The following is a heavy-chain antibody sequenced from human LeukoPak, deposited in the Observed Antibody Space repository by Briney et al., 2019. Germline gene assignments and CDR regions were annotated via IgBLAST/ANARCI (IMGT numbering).Heavy chain of an antibody. D-gene: IGHD6-19*01. CDR2: INTNTGDP. CDR3: ARAYGGGWNPFDY. V-gene: IGHV7-4-1*02. J-gene: IGHJ4*02. Sequence: GASVTVSCKASGYTFTKYAMNWVRQAPGQGLEWMGWINTNTGDPTYAQGFTGRFVFSLDTSVSTAYLQISSLKSEDTAVYYCARAYGGGWNPFDYWGQGTLVTVSS. CDR1: GYTFTKYA.